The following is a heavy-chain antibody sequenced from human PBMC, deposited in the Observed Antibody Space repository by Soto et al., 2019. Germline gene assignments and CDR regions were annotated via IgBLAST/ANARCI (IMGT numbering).Heavy chain of an antibody. CDR2: IIPMFGTA. CDR3: AREYYYGSGPWY. V-gene: IGHV1-69*13. Sequence: SVKVSCKAPGGTFSTYAISWVRQAPGQGLEWMGGIIPMFGTANYAQRFQDRVTITADESTNTVYMELSSLRSEDTAVYYCAREYYYGSGPWYWGQGTLVTVSS. D-gene: IGHD3-10*01. J-gene: IGHJ4*02. CDR1: GGTFSTYA.